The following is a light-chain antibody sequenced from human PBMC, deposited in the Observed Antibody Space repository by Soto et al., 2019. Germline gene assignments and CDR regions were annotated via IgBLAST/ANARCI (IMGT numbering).Light chain of an antibody. V-gene: IGKV1-12*01. CDR1: QGIRSW. J-gene: IGKJ4*01. CDR3: QQANSLPIT. Sequence: DIQMTQSPSSVSASVGDRVTITCRASQGIRSWLAWYQQKPGKAPKFLIYAASGLQSGVSSRFSGSGSGTDFTLTISRLQPEDAATYYCQQANSLPITFGGGTKVDIK. CDR2: AAS.